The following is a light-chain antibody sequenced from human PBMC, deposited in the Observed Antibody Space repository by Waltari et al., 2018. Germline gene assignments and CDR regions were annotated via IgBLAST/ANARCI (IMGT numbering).Light chain of an antibody. Sequence: DIQLTQSPSTLSASVGDRVTITCRASESVSSWLAWHQQKPGKAPRLLIFKSSCLEGGVSPRFSGSGSETEFTLTISCLQPDDFATYYCQQYNTYPWTFGQGTKVEIK. J-gene: IGKJ1*01. CDR3: QQYNTYPWT. V-gene: IGKV1-5*03. CDR1: ESVSSW. CDR2: KSS.